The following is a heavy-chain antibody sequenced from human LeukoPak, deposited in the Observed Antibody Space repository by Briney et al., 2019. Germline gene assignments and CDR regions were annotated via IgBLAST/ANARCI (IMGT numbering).Heavy chain of an antibody. CDR2: ISSSSSYT. CDR3: ARDKSAVAGTTNHVHR. V-gene: IGHV3-11*05. Sequence: GGSLRLSCAASGFTFSDYYMSWIRQAPGKGLEWVSYISSSSSYTNYADSVQGRFTISRDNAKNSLYLQMNSLRAEDTAVYYCARDKSAVAGTTNHVHRWGQGTLVTVSS. CDR1: GFTFSDYY. D-gene: IGHD6-19*01. J-gene: IGHJ5*02.